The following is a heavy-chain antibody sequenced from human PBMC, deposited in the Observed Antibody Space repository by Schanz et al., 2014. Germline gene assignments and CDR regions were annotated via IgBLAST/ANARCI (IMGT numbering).Heavy chain of an antibody. CDR2: TSTDGTKT. Sequence: ESGGGVVQPGTSLRLSCAASGFTFRGHAMHWVRQAPGQGLEKVAVTSTDGTKTYYAASVRGRFTTSRDNSKNTMYLQMNSLRAEDTAVYYCVKDLQRELLRDDHYYGMDVWGQGTTVTVSS. CDR3: VKDLQRELLRDDHYYGMDV. V-gene: IGHV3-30*04. J-gene: IGHJ6*02. CDR1: GFTFRGHA. D-gene: IGHD1-26*01.